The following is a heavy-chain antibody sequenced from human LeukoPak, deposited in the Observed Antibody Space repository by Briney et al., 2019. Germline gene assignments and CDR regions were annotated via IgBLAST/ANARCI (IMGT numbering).Heavy chain of an antibody. CDR2: IIPIFGTA. Sequence: ASVKVSCKASGGTFSSYAISWVRQAPGQGLEWMGGIIPIFGTANYAQKFQGRVTITADESTSTAYMELSSLRSEDTAVYYCARDESRWGATYYFDYWGQGTLVTVSS. J-gene: IGHJ4*02. V-gene: IGHV1-69*01. CDR1: GGTFSSYA. D-gene: IGHD1-26*01. CDR3: ARDESRWGATYYFDY.